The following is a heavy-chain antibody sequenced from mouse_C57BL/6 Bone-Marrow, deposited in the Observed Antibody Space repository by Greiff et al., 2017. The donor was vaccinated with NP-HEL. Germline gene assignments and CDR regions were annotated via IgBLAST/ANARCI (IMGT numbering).Heavy chain of an antibody. CDR1: GYAFSSSW. CDR3: APYYYGTDY. V-gene: IGHV1-82*01. Sequence: QVQLQQSGPELVKPGASVKISCKASGYAFSSSWMNWVKQRPGKGLEWIGRIYPGDGDTKYNGKFKGKATLNADKSSSTAFMQLSSLTSEDSSVYVCAPYYYGTDYWGQGTTLTVSS. CDR2: IYPGDGDT. D-gene: IGHD1-1*01. J-gene: IGHJ2*01.